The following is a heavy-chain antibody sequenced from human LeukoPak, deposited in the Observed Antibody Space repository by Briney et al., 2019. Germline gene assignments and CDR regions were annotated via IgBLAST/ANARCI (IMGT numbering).Heavy chain of an antibody. D-gene: IGHD2-2*01. Sequence: PSETLSLTCTVSGGSISNYFWSWIRQPPGKGLECIGYIYYGDSTNYNPSLKSRVTVSVDTSKNQFSLKLSSVTAADTAVYYCARGMGYCTSTACYAFPFDYWGQGTLVTVSS. CDR3: ARGMGYCTSTACYAFPFDY. CDR1: GGSISNYF. J-gene: IGHJ4*02. CDR2: IYYGDST. V-gene: IGHV4-59*01.